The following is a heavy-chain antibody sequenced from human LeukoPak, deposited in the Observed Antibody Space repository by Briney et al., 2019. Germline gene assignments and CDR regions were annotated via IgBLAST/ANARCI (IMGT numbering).Heavy chain of an antibody. D-gene: IGHD6-6*01. V-gene: IGHV3-33*08. CDR2: IWYDGSNK. J-gene: IGHJ6*02. CDR3: ARDLYSSSPYGMDV. CDR1: GFTFSDYA. Sequence: GGSLRLSCAASGFTFSDYAMHWVRQAPGKGLEWVAVIWYDGSNKYYADSVKGRFTISRDNSKNTLYLQMNSLRAEDTAVYYCARDLYSSSPYGMDVWGQGTTVTVSS.